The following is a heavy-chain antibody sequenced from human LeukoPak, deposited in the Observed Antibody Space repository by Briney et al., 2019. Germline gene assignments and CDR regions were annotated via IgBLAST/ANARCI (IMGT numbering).Heavy chain of an antibody. D-gene: IGHD7-27*01. CDR1: GFTFSSYA. Sequence: PGGSLRLSCGASGFTFSSYAMHWVRQAPGKGLEWVAVISYDGSNEYYVDFVKGRFSISRDNSMKTLYLQMNSLRAEDTAVYYCAKARTGESDYWGQGTLVTVSS. V-gene: IGHV3-30*18. J-gene: IGHJ4*02. CDR2: ISYDGSNE. CDR3: AKARTGESDY.